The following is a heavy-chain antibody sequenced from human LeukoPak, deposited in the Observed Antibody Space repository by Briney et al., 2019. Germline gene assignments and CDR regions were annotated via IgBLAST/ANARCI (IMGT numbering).Heavy chain of an antibody. J-gene: IGHJ4*02. CDR3: AKFKGHYYYDSSGYCDN. Sequence: GGSLRLSCAASGFTFRNYAMGWVRQAPGKGLEWVSVISAADGDNTYYADSVKGRFSISRDNSNYTLHLQMISLRAEDTAVFYCAKFKGHYYYDSSGYCDNWGQGTLVTVSS. D-gene: IGHD3-22*01. V-gene: IGHV3-23*01. CDR1: GFTFRNYA. CDR2: ISAADGDNT.